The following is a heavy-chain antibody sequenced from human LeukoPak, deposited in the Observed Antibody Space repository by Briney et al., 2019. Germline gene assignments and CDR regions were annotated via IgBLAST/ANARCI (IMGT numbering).Heavy chain of an antibody. J-gene: IGHJ4*02. V-gene: IGHV4-61*02. CDR3: ARGEYDSSAYWGYYFEN. Sequence: PSETLSLTCTVSGVSISTGSYYWSWIRQPAGKGLEWIGRIYSSGSTNYSPSFQSRVNISVDTSKNQFSLNLSSVTAADTAVYYCARGEYDSSAYWGYYFENWGQGTLVTVSS. CDR2: IYSSGST. CDR1: GVSISTGSYY. D-gene: IGHD3-22*01.